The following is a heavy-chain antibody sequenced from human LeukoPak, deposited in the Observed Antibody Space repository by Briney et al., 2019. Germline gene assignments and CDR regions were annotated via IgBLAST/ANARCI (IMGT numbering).Heavy chain of an antibody. CDR1: GFTFSSYS. V-gene: IGHV3-21*01. Sequence: GGSLRLSCAASGFTFSSYSMNWVRQAPGKGLEWVSSISSSSSYIYYADSVKGRFTISRDNAKNSLYLQMNSLRAEDTAVYHCARAVTTRDAFDIWGQGTMVTVSS. D-gene: IGHD4-17*01. CDR2: ISSSSSYI. CDR3: ARAVTTRDAFDI. J-gene: IGHJ3*02.